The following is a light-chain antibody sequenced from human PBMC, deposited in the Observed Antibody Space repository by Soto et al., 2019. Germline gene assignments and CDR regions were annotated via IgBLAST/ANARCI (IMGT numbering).Light chain of an antibody. CDR1: QRISSN. CDR3: QQGGRSGT. CDR2: GAS. V-gene: IGKV3D-15*01. Sequence: VVMTQSPDTLSVSPGERATLSCRASQRISSNLSWYQQKPGQAPRLLICGASTRATGVPARFSGSGSGTDFTLTISILEPEDFAVYYCQQGGRSGTFGEGTKVDIK. J-gene: IGKJ4*02.